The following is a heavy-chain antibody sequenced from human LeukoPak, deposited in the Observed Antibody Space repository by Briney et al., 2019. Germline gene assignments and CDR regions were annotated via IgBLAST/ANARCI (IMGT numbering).Heavy chain of an antibody. J-gene: IGHJ6*02. CDR3: ARGTVWRLGSYGLDV. D-gene: IGHD3-16*01. CDR2: IYSGGST. V-gene: IGHV3-53*01. CDR1: GFTVSSKY. Sequence: GGSLRLSCVAPGFTVSSKYMSWVRQAPEKGLEWVSVIYSGGSTYYGESVKGRFTISRDNSKNTVYLQMNALRAEDSAVYYCARGTVWRLGSYGLDVWGQGTTVTVSS.